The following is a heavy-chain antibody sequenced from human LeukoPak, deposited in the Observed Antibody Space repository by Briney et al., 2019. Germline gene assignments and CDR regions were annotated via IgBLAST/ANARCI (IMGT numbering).Heavy chain of an antibody. D-gene: IGHD3-22*01. CDR3: ARDAGYYDSSGYYDY. Sequence: GGSLRLSCAASGFTFSSYAMHWVRQAPGKGLEWVAVISYGGSNKYYADSVKGRFTISRDNAKNSLYLQMNSLRAEDTAVYYCARDAGYYDSSGYYDYWGQGTLVTVSS. CDR1: GFTFSSYA. V-gene: IGHV3-30*04. CDR2: ISYGGSNK. J-gene: IGHJ4*02.